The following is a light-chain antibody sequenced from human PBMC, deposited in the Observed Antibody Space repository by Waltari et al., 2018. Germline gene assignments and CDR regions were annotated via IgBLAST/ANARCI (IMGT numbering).Light chain of an antibody. CDR3: SSYTSVNTR. J-gene: IGLJ2*01. CDR2: DVA. V-gene: IGLV2-14*03. Sequence: QSALTQPASMSGSPGQSITISCTGTSSDVDGFNFVSWYQQYPGQAPKLIIYDVANRPSGVSHRFSGSRSGNTASLTSSGLQAEDEADYYCSSYTSVNTRFGGGTKLTVL. CDR1: SSDVDGFNF.